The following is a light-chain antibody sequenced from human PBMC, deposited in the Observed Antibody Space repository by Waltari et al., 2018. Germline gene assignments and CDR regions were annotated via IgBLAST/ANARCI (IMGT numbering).Light chain of an antibody. J-gene: IGKJ4*01. CDR1: QDISRY. V-gene: IGKV1-33*01. CDR3: QQFDNLPLT. CDR2: SAS. Sequence: DIKMTQSPSSLSASVGDRVTITCQASQDISRYLNWYQQKPGKAPKLLIYSASNLGTGVPSGFTGSGSGTDFTFTISRLQPDDTATYYCQQFDNLPLTFGGGTKVEIK.